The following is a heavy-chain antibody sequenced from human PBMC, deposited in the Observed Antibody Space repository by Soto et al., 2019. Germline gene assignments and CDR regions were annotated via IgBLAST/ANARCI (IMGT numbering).Heavy chain of an antibody. D-gene: IGHD3-10*01. Sequence: ASVNVSCKASGYTFTGYYMHWVRQAPGQGLEWMGWINPNSGGTNYAQKFQGRVTMTRDTSISTAYMELSRLRSDDTAVYYCARVFDSGSYYNVNYYYYYGMDVWGQGTTVTVSS. J-gene: IGHJ6*02. CDR2: INPNSGGT. V-gene: IGHV1-2*02. CDR3: ARVFDSGSYYNVNYYYYYGMDV. CDR1: GYTFTGYY.